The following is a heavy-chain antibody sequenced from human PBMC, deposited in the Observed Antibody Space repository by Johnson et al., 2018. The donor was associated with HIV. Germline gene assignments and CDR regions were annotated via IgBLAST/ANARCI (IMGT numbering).Heavy chain of an antibody. CDR1: GFTFSSAW. V-gene: IGHV3-15*01. D-gene: IGHD3-10*01. CDR3: TTDWEYYYGAGKLDAFDM. CDR2: IKTKTDGGTI. Sequence: EQLVESGGGVVRPGGSLRLSCVASGFTFSSAWMGWVRQAPGKGLEWVGRIKTKTDGGTIDYNAPVKGRFSISRDDSKNTLYLQMNSLKTEDTAVYYCTTDWEYYYGAGKLDAFDMWGQGTMVTVSS. J-gene: IGHJ3*02.